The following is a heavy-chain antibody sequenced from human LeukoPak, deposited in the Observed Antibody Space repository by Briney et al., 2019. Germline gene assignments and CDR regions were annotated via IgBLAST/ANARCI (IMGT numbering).Heavy chain of an antibody. V-gene: IGHV3-7*03. CDR1: GFTFGSYW. CDR3: ARAKSLFDS. D-gene: IGHD3-10*01. Sequence: GGSLRLSCAASGFTFGSYWMSWVRQAPGKGLEWVAKIKQDGSEKYYVDSVKGRFTISRDNAKNSLYLQMNSLRAEDTAVYYCARAKSLFDSWGQGTLVTVSS. J-gene: IGHJ4*02. CDR2: IKQDGSEK.